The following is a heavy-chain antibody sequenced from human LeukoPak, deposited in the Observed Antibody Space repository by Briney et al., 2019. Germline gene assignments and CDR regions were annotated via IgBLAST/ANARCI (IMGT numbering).Heavy chain of an antibody. CDR3: ARGGGGSFIYYFDY. J-gene: IGHJ4*02. D-gene: IGHD1-26*01. CDR2: ISFGGGNE. Sequence: GGSLRLSCAASGIPFSTYPMHWVRQAPGKGLEWVAVISFGGGNEYYADSVKGRFTISRDNSKNTVHLQMNSLRAEDAAVYYCARGGGGSFIYYFDYWGQGSLVTVSS. V-gene: IGHV3-30*03. CDR1: GIPFSTYP.